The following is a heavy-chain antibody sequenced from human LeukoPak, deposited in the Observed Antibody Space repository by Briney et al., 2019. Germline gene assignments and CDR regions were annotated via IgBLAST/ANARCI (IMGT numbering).Heavy chain of an antibody. J-gene: IGHJ4*02. V-gene: IGHV3-23*01. CDR1: GFTFSDDA. Sequence: GGSLRLSCAASGFTFSDDAMSWVRQAPGKGLDWVSTISSYGGSTYYADSVKGRFTISRDNSKNTLYLQMNSLRAEDTAVYFCAKDSPSVTATPHDYWGQGALVTVSS. CDR2: ISSYGGST. D-gene: IGHD2-21*02. CDR3: AKDSPSVTATPHDY.